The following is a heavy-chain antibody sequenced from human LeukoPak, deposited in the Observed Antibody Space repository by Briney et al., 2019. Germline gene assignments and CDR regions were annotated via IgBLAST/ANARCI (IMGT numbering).Heavy chain of an antibody. D-gene: IGHD3-22*01. V-gene: IGHV3-48*03. CDR3: ARCPGDSNGYYMDV. CDR2: ISSSGSTI. Sequence: PGGSLRLSCAASGFTFGSYEMNWVRQAPGKGLEWVSYISSSGSTIYYADSVKGRFTISRDNAKNSLYLQMNSLRAEDTAVYYCARCPGDSNGYYMDVWGKGTTVTVSS. CDR1: GFTFGSYE. J-gene: IGHJ6*03.